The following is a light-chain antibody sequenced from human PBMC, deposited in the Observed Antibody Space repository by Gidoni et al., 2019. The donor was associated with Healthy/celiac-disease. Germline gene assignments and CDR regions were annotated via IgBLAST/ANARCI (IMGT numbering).Light chain of an antibody. CDR2: GAS. Sequence: EIVMTQSPATLSVSPGERATLSCRASKSVSINLAWYQQKPGQGPRLLLYGASTRATGIPARCSGSGSGTEFTLTISSLQSEDFAVYYCQQYNNWPPLTFGGGTKVEIK. CDR1: KSVSIN. V-gene: IGKV3-15*01. J-gene: IGKJ4*01. CDR3: QQYNNWPPLT.